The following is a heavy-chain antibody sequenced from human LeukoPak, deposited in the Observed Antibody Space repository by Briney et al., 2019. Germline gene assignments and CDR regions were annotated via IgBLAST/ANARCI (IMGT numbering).Heavy chain of an antibody. CDR2: IRYDGSNK. Sequence: SGGSLRLSCAASGFTFSSYGMHWVRQAPGKGLEWVAFIRYDGSNKYYADSVKSRFTISRDNSKNTLYLQMNSLRAEDTAVYYCARLVTASNWFDPWGQGTLVTVSS. V-gene: IGHV3-30*02. CDR1: GFTFSSYG. J-gene: IGHJ5*02. CDR3: ARLVTASNWFDP. D-gene: IGHD2-21*02.